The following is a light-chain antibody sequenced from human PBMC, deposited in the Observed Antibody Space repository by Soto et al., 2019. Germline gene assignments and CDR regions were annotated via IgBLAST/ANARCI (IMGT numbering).Light chain of an antibody. CDR2: TTS. Sequence: DIQMTQSPSSVSASVGDIVTITCRTSQGINNWLAWYQQKPGKAPKLLIYTTSSLQSGVPSRFSGSVSGTDFTLTISSLQPEDCATYYCQQANSFPLTFGGGTKVEIK. J-gene: IGKJ4*01. V-gene: IGKV1D-12*01. CDR1: QGINNW. CDR3: QQANSFPLT.